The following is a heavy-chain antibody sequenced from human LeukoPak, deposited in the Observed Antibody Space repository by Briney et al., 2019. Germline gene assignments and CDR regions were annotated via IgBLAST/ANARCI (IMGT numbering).Heavy chain of an antibody. D-gene: IGHD3-22*01. V-gene: IGHV3-21*01. J-gene: IGHJ6*02. CDR2: ISSSSSYI. CDR1: GFTFSSYS. CDR3: AREVGDSSGYYSYYYYGMDV. Sequence: PGGSLRLSCAASGFTFSSYSMNWVRQAPGKGLEWVSSISSSSSYIYYADSVKGRFTISRDDAKNSLYLQMNSLRAEDTAVYYCAREVGDSSGYYSYYYYGMDVWGQGTTVTVSS.